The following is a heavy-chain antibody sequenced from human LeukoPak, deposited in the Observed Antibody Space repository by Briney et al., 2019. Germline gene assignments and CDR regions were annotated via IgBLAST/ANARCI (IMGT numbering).Heavy chain of an antibody. CDR3: ARGGIAVAPYYFDY. J-gene: IGHJ4*02. V-gene: IGHV3-64*01. D-gene: IGHD6-19*01. CDR1: GSTFSSYA. CDR2: ISSNGGST. Sequence: GGSLRLSCAASGSTFSSYAMHWVRQAPGKGLEYVSAISSNGGSTYYANSVKGRFTISRDNSKNTLYLQMGSLRAEDMAVYYCARGGIAVAPYYFDYWGQGTLVTVSS.